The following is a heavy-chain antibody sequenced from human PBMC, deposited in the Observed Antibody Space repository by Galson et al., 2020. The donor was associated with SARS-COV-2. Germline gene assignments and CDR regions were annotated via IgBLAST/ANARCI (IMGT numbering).Heavy chain of an antibody. CDR3: ARALGVRYGDWLPKPAWFDP. J-gene: IGHJ5*02. CDR1: GGSISSGGYY. CDR2: TYYSGST. Sequence: ASETLSLTCTVSGGSISSGGYYWSWIRQHPGKGLEWIGYTYYSGSTYYNPSLKSRVTISVDTSKNQFSLKLSSVTAADTAVYYCARALGVRYGDWLPKPAWFDPWGQGTLVTVSS. V-gene: IGHV4-31*03. D-gene: IGHD3-9*01.